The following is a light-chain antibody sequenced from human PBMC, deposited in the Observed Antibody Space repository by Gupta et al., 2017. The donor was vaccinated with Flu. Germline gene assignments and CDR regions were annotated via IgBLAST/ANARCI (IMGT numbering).Light chain of an antibody. J-gene: IGLJ2*01. Sequence: HSALTQPAPVSGSPGQSITISCTGASSDVGGYNYVSWYQQHPGKAPKLMIYEVSNRPSGVSNRFSGSKSGKTASLTISGLQTEDEADYYGSSYTSASTLVFGGGTKLTVL. CDR2: EVS. V-gene: IGLV2-14*01. CDR3: SSYTSASTLV. CDR1: SSDVGGYNY.